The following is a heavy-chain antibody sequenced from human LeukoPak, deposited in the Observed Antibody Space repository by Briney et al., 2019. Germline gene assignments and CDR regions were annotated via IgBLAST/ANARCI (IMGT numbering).Heavy chain of an antibody. CDR1: GGSISTSTYY. V-gene: IGHV4-39*07. CDR2: IYYSGST. Sequence: SETLSLTCTVSGGSISTSTYYWGWIRQPPGKGLEWIGSIYYSGSTYSNPSLKSRVTISVDTSKNLFSLKLKSVTAADTAMYYCARTDDYGHFDFWGQGTLVTVSS. D-gene: IGHD4-17*01. J-gene: IGHJ4*02. CDR3: ARTDDYGHFDF.